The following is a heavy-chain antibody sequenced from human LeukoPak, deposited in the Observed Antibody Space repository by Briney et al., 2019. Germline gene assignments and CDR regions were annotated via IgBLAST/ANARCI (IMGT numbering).Heavy chain of an antibody. J-gene: IGHJ2*01. Sequence: GSLRLSCAVSGFTFSTYSMNWVRQAPGKGLEWISFIRHDSSDIYYADSVKGRFTISRDNARDSLYLQMNSLRAEDTVIYYCAKDRTVGASYWYFDLWGRGTLVTVSS. V-gene: IGHV3-48*01. D-gene: IGHD1-26*01. CDR3: AKDRTVGASYWYFDL. CDR2: IRHDSSDI. CDR1: GFTFSTYS.